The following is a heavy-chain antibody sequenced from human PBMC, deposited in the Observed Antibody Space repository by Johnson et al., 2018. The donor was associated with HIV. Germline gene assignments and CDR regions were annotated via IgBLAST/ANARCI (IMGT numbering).Heavy chain of an antibody. CDR2: IYSGGST. CDR3: ARGSRYTYDNDDAYLLHAFDF. CDR1: GFTVRSNY. D-gene: IGHD3-22*01. Sequence: VQLVESGGGLVQPGGSLRLSCVASGFTVRSNYMSWVRQAPGKGLEWVSVIYSGGSTYYADSVKGRFTISRDSSKNTLYLQMNSLRAEDTAVYYCARGSRYTYDNDDAYLLHAFDFWGQGTMVTVSS. V-gene: IGHV3-66*02. J-gene: IGHJ3*01.